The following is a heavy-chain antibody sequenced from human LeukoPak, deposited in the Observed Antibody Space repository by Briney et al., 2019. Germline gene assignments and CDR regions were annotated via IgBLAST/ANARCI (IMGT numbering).Heavy chain of an antibody. J-gene: IGHJ4*02. V-gene: IGHV3-23*01. D-gene: IGHD2-21*01. CDR1: GFTFSNYN. CDR2: TSSSDAGT. Sequence: GGSLRLSCAASGFTFSNYNMNWVRQAPGKGLEWVSATSSSDAGTYHADSVRGRFTISRDNSKNTLYLQMNSLRVEDAAVYYCARAPVTSCRGAYCYPFDYWGQGTLVTVSS. CDR3: ARAPVTSCRGAYCYPFDY.